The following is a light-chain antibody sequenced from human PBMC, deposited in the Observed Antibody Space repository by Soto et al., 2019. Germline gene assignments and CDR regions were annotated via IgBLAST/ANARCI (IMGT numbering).Light chain of an antibody. CDR2: WAS. CDR1: RSVLYTSNNKNY. J-gene: IGKJ1*01. Sequence: DIVLTQSPDSLAVSLGARATINCKSSRSVLYTSNNKNYLAWYQQRPGQPPKLLIYWASTRESGVPDRFSGSGSGTHFTLTISSLQAEDVAVYYCQQYYSIPWTFGQGTKVEIK. V-gene: IGKV4-1*01. CDR3: QQYYSIPWT.